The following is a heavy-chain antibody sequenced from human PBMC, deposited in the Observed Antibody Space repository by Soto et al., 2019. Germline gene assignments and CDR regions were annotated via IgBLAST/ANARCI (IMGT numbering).Heavy chain of an antibody. J-gene: IGHJ6*02. CDR1: GFTFDDYT. CDR2: ISWDGCST. V-gene: IGHV3-43*01. Sequence: GSLRLSCAASGFTFDDYTMHWVRQAPGKGLEWVSLISWDGCSTYYADSVKGRFTISRDNSKNSLYLQMNSLRTEDTALYYCAKDNSSSYYYYYYGMDVWGQGTTVTVSS. D-gene: IGHD6-13*01. CDR3: AKDNSSSYYYYYYGMDV.